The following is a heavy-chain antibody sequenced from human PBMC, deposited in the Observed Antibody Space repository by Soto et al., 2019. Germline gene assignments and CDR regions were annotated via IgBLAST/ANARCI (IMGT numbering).Heavy chain of an antibody. V-gene: IGHV1-3*01. CDR2: INAGNGNT. CDR1: GYTFTSYA. Sequence: QVQLVQSGAEVKKPGASVKVSCKASGYTFTSYAMHWVRQAPGQRLEWMGWINAGNGNTKYSQKFQGRVTITRDTAASPAYMELSSLRSEDTAVYYCAGTSGYYCFDYWGQGTLVTVSS. J-gene: IGHJ4*02. D-gene: IGHD3-3*01. CDR3: AGTSGYYCFDY.